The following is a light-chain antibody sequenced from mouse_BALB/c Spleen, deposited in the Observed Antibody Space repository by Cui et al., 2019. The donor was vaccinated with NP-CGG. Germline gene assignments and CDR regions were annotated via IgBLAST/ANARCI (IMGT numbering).Light chain of an antibody. CDR1: TGAVTTSNY. CDR2: GTN. Sequence: AVVTQKSALTTSPGETVTLTLRSSTGAVTTSNYANWVQEKPDHLFTGLIGGTNNRAPGVPARFSGSLIGDKAALTITGAQTEDEAIYFCALWYSNHWVFGGGTKLTVL. V-gene: IGLV1*01. J-gene: IGLJ1*01. CDR3: ALWYSNHWV.